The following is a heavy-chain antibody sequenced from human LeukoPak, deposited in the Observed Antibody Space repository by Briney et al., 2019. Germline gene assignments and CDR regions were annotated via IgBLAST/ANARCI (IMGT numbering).Heavy chain of an antibody. CDR3: AVSNWMDP. V-gene: IGHV3-30-3*01. J-gene: IGHJ5*02. Sequence: GRSLRLSCAASRFTFSSYAMHWVRQAPGKGLEWVAVISYDGSNKYYADSVKGRFTISRDNSKNTLYLQMNSLRAEDTAVYYCAVSNWMDPWGQGTLVTVSS. CDR1: RFTFSSYA. CDR2: ISYDGSNK.